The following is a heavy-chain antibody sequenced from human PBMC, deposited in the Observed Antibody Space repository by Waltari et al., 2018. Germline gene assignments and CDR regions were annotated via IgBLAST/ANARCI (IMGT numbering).Heavy chain of an antibody. CDR1: GGSISSSSYY. CDR2: IYYSGST. V-gene: IGHV4-39*07. Sequence: QLQLQESGPGLVKPSETLSLTCTVSGGSISSSSYYWGWIRQPPGKVLEWIGSIYYSGSTYYNPSLRSRVTISVDTSKNQFSLKLSSVTAADTAVYYCARLSRVVVNAFDIWGQGTMVTVSS. D-gene: IGHD3-22*01. J-gene: IGHJ3*02. CDR3: ARLSRVVVNAFDI.